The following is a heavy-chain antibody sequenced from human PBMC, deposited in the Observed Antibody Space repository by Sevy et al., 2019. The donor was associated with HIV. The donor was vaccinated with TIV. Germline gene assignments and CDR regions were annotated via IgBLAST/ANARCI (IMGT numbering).Heavy chain of an antibody. Sequence: GGSLRLSCAASGFAFSSNAMHWVRQAPGKGLEWVAVISYEGTETFYAASVEGRFTISRDNSKNMLSLQINSLRPEDTAVYYCARDGGYSIKWYPLYWGHGTLVTVSS. CDR1: GFAFSSNA. D-gene: IGHD6-13*01. V-gene: IGHV3-30-3*01. CDR3: ARDGGYSIKWYPLY. CDR2: ISYEGTET. J-gene: IGHJ4*01.